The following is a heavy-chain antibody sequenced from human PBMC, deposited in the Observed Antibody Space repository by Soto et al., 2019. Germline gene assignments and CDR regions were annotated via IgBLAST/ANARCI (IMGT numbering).Heavy chain of an antibody. CDR1: GFTFSFFE. CDR2: ISSSGSTI. D-gene: IGHD4-17*01. V-gene: IGHV3-48*03. Sequence: GGSLRLSCAASGFTFSFFEMNWVRQAPGKGLEWISYISSSGSTIYHADSVKGRFTISRDNAKNSLYLQMNSLRAEDTAVYYCARDRDYGGKDYWGQGTLVTVP. CDR3: ARDRDYGGKDY. J-gene: IGHJ4*01.